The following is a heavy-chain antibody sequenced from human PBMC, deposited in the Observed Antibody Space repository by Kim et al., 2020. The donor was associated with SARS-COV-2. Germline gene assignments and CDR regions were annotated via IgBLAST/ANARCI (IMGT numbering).Heavy chain of an antibody. V-gene: IGHV3-66*01. J-gene: IGHJ1*01. D-gene: IGHD3-22*01. Sequence: ADSSKDRLHISREHSKNTLYLQLNSLRAEDTAVYYCATVVFYYDAGYFKNWGQGTLVIVSS. CDR3: ATVVFYYDAGYFKN.